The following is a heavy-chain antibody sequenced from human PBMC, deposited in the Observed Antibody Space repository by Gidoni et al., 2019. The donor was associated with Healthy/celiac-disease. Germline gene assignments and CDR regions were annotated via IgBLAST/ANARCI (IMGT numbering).Heavy chain of an antibody. J-gene: IGHJ4*02. CDR3: ARGKYKRSSSWPCVDY. V-gene: IGHV3-21*01. CDR2: ISSSSSYI. Sequence: EVQLVESGGGLVKPGGSLSLSCAASGFPFSSYSMNWVRQAPGKGLEWVSSISSSSSYIYYADSVKGRFTISRDNAKNSLYLQMNSLRAEDTAVYYCARGKYKRSSSWPCVDYWGQGTLVTVSS. D-gene: IGHD6-13*01. CDR1: GFPFSSYS.